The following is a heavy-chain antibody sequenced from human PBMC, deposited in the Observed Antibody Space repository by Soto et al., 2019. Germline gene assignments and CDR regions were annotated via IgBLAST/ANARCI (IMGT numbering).Heavy chain of an antibody. CDR2: IYPGDSDT. D-gene: IGHD3-16*01. Sequence: GESLKISCKGSGYSFTSYWIGWVRQMPGKGLEWMGIIYPGDSDTRYSPSFQGQVTISADKSISTAYLQWSSLKASDTAMYYCARSHYDYYYYYYMDVWGKGTTVTVSS. CDR1: GYSFTSYW. J-gene: IGHJ6*03. CDR3: ARSHYDYYYYYYMDV. V-gene: IGHV5-51*01.